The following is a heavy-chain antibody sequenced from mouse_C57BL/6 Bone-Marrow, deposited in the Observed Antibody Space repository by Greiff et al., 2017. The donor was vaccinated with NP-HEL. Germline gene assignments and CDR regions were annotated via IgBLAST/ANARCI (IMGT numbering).Heavy chain of an antibody. D-gene: IGHD5-1*01. CDR1: GFTFSSYG. J-gene: IGHJ4*01. Sequence: EVHLVESGGDLVKPGGSLKLSCAASGFTFSSYGMSWVRQTPDKRLEWVATISSGGSYTYYPDSVKGRFTISRDNAKNTLYLQMSSLESEDTAMYYCARYPEDYAMDYWGQGTSVTVSS. CDR2: ISSGGSYT. CDR3: ARYPEDYAMDY. V-gene: IGHV5-6*01.